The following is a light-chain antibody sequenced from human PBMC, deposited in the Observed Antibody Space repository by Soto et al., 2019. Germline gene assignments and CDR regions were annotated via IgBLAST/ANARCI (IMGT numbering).Light chain of an antibody. CDR3: QQYYSYSKT. Sequence: DIPMTQSPSTLSASVEDRVTITCRASESISSWLAWYQQKPGKAPRLLIYAASRLGSGVPSRFSGSGSGTEFTLTISSLQPDDLATYYCQQYYSYSKTFGQGTKVDIK. CDR2: AAS. V-gene: IGKV1-5*01. J-gene: IGKJ1*01. CDR1: ESISSW.